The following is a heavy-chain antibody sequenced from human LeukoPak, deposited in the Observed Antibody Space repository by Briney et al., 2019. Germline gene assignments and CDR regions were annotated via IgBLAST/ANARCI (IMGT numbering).Heavy chain of an antibody. V-gene: IGHV1-18*01. CDR3: ARGPEPPKY. Sequence: ASVKVSCKASGYTFTSYGISWVRQAPGQGLEWLGWIVPNNADTTYAQKFQGRVTLTRDTSNRTVYMKLDNLKSDDTAVYYCARGPEPPKYWGQGTLVTVSP. CDR2: IVPNNADT. J-gene: IGHJ4*02. D-gene: IGHD1-14*01. CDR1: GYTFTSYG.